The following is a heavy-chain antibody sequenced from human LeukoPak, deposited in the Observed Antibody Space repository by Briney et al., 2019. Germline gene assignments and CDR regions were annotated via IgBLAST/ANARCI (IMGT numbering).Heavy chain of an antibody. CDR2: MNSDRSST. CDR1: GFTFNTYW. Sequence: GGSLRLSCAASGFTFNTYWMHWVRQAPGKGLVWVSRMNSDRSSTSYADPVKGRFTISRDNAKNNLYLQMNSLRDEDTAVYYCARAGTNWGQGTLVTVSS. J-gene: IGHJ4*02. V-gene: IGHV3-74*01. CDR3: ARAGTN.